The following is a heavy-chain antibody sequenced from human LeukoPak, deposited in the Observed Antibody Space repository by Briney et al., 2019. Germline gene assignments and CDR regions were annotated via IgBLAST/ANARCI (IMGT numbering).Heavy chain of an antibody. J-gene: IGHJ3*02. V-gene: IGHV1-46*01. D-gene: IGHD6-13*01. CDR2: INPSGGST. CDR1: GYTFTSYY. CDR3: AADTLAAAVAFDI. Sequence: GASVKASCKASGYTFTSYYMHWVRQAPGQGLEWMGIINPSGGSTSYAQKFQGRVTTTRDTSTSTVYMELSSLRSEDTAVYYCAADTLAAAVAFDIWGQGTMVTVSS.